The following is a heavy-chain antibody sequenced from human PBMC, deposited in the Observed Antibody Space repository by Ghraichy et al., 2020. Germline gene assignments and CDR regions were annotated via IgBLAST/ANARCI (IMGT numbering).Heavy chain of an antibody. CDR2: IYYSGST. Sequence: SETLSLTCTASGGSISSSYYWGWIRQTQGKGLEWIGSIYYSGSTYYNPSLKRQVTISIGTSKNQFSLKLSSVTAADTALYYCARDGSGGYGHGFRMGRQRPFDYWGQGSQVIVSS. CDR1: GGSISSSYY. CDR3: ARDGSGGYGHGFRMGRQRPFDY. J-gene: IGHJ4*02. D-gene: IGHD5-18*01. V-gene: IGHV4-39*07.